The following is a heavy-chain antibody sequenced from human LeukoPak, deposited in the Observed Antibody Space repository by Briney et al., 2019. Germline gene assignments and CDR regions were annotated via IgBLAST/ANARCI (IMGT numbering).Heavy chain of an antibody. CDR1: GGTFSSYA. Sequence: SVKVSCKASGGTFSSYAISWVRQAPGQGLEWMGGIIPIFGTANYAQKFQGSVTITTDESTSTAYMELSSLRSEDTAVYYCARDRVGKYYYDSSGYYDYWGQGTLVTVSS. J-gene: IGHJ4*02. D-gene: IGHD3-22*01. CDR2: IIPIFGTA. V-gene: IGHV1-69*05. CDR3: ARDRVGKYYYDSSGYYDY.